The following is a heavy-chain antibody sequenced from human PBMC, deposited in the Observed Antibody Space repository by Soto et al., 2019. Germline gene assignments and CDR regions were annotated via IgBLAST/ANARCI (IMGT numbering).Heavy chain of an antibody. V-gene: IGHV2-5*02. D-gene: IGHD3-3*01. Sequence: QITLKESGPTLVKPTQPLTLTCTFSGFSLSTDGVGVGWIRQPPGKALEWLALIYWDDDKRYQTSLKSRLTITKETSKSLVVLTMTNMDPVEPAPPSCAHSPHHDFWSGFYTSWGQGILVTVSS. J-gene: IGHJ5*02. CDR2: IYWDDDK. CDR3: AHSPHHDFWSGFYTS. CDR1: GFSLSTDGVG.